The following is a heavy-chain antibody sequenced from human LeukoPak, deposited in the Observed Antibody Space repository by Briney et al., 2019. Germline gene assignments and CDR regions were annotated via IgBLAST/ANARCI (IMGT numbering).Heavy chain of an antibody. Sequence: PGGSLRLSCAASGFTFSSYAMSWVRQAPGKGLEWVSAISGSGGSTYYADSVKGRFTISRDNSKNSLYLQMNSLRAGDTAVYYCARDPGDYFFDYWGQGTLVTVSS. CDR3: ARDPGDYFFDY. CDR1: GFTFSSYA. CDR2: ISGSGGST. J-gene: IGHJ4*02. D-gene: IGHD7-27*01. V-gene: IGHV3-23*01.